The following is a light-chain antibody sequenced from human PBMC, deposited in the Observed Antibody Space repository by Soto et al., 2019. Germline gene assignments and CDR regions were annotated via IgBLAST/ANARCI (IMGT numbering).Light chain of an antibody. CDR2: GNN. V-gene: IGLV1-40*01. CDR3: QSYDSGLRALYV. J-gene: IGLJ1*01. Sequence: QSVLTQPPSVSGAPGQRVTISCTGSGSNIGAGYDVHWYQQLPGTAPTLLIYGNNNRPSGIPDRFSGSKSGTSASLAITGLQAGDEADYYCQSYDSGLRALYVFGTGTKLTVL. CDR1: GSNIGAGYD.